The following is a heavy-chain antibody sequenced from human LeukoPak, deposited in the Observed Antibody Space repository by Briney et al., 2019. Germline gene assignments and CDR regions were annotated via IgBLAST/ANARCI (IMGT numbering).Heavy chain of an antibody. CDR2: IYPGDSDT. Sequence: GESLKISCKGSGYSFTSYWIGWVRQMPGKGLEWMGIIYPGDSDTRYSPSFQGRVTISADKSISTAYLQWSSLKASDTAMYYCARQSCSGGSCYTRGSWFDPWGQGTLVTVSS. CDR3: ARQSCSGGSCYTRGSWFDP. V-gene: IGHV5-51*01. CDR1: GYSFTSYW. J-gene: IGHJ5*02. D-gene: IGHD2-15*01.